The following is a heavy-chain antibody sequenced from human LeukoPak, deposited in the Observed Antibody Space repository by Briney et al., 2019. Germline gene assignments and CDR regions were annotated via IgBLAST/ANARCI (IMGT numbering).Heavy chain of an antibody. V-gene: IGHV1-8*01. Sequence: ASVKISCKASGYTFTSCDINWVRQATGQGLEWMGWMNPNSGNTGYGQSFQGRITMTRDISIGTAYMELSNLTSEDTAIYYCTRGSSGRRDNWGKGTLVTVSA. CDR3: TRGSSGRRDN. CDR1: GYTFTSCD. J-gene: IGHJ4*02. D-gene: IGHD6-19*01. CDR2: MNPNSGNT.